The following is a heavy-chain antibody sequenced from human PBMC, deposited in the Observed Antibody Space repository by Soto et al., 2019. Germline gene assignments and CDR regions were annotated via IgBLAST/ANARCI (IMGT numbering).Heavy chain of an antibody. V-gene: IGHV3-30*18. Sequence: QVQLVESGGGVVQPGRSLRLSCAASGFTFSSYGMHWVRQAPGKGLEWVAVISYDGSNKYYADSVKGRFTISRDNSKNTLYLQMNSLRAEDTAVYYCAKEGEYCGGDCYYDYWGQRTLVTVSS. D-gene: IGHD2-21*02. CDR3: AKEGEYCGGDCYYDY. CDR2: ISYDGSNK. J-gene: IGHJ4*02. CDR1: GFTFSSYG.